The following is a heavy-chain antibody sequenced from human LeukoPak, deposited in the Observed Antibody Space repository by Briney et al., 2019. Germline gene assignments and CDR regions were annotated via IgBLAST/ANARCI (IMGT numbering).Heavy chain of an antibody. D-gene: IGHD5-24*01. CDR3: AKAPRDGYNKYYFDY. J-gene: IGHJ4*02. CDR1: GFTFSNYA. Sequence: GGSLRLSCVASGFTFSNYAMSWVRQAPRKGLEWVSVITGSGDRTYCADSVKGRFTISRDNSKNTLFLQMNSLRAEDTAIYYCAKAPRDGYNKYYFDYWGQGTLVTVSS. V-gene: IGHV3-23*01. CDR2: ITGSGDRT.